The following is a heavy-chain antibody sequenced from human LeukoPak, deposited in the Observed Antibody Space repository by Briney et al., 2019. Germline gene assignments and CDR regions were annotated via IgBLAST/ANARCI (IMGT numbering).Heavy chain of an antibody. V-gene: IGHV4-4*07. Sequence: SETLSLTCTVSGGSISSYYWSWIRQPAGKGLEWIGRIYSSGSTNYNPSLKSRVTMSVDTSKNQFSLKLSSVTAADTAVYYCARLYYYDSGTFYNGLDSWGQGTLVTVSS. CDR1: GGSISSYY. CDR2: IYSSGST. D-gene: IGHD3-10*01. CDR3: ARLYYYDSGTFYNGLDS. J-gene: IGHJ5*01.